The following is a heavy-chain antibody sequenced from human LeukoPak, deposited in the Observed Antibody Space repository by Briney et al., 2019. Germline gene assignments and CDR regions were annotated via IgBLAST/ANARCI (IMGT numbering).Heavy chain of an antibody. CDR3: ARGPNGESDPPFYYYYYGMDV. CDR2: IYYSGST. V-gene: IGHV4-59*01. J-gene: IGHJ6*02. Sequence: TSETLSLTCTVSGGSISSYYWSWIRQPPGKGLEWIGYIYYSGSTNYNPSLKSRVTISVDTSKNQFSLKLSSVTAADTAVYYCARGPNGESDPPFYYYYYGMDVWGQGTTVTVSS. CDR1: GGSISSYY. D-gene: IGHD3-10*01.